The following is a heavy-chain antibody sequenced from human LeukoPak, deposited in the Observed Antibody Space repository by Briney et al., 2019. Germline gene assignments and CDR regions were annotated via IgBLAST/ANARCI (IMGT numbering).Heavy chain of an antibody. CDR2: MNPNSGNT. V-gene: IGHV1-8*01. J-gene: IGHJ4*02. CDR3: ASHLQAYYYDSSGSLAY. D-gene: IGHD3-22*01. Sequence: ASVKVSCKASGYTFTSYDINWVRQATGQGLEWMGWMNPNSGNTGYAQKFQGRVTMTRNTSISTAYMELSSLRSEDTAVYYCASHLQAYYYDSSGSLAYWGQGTLVTVSS. CDR1: GYTFTSYD.